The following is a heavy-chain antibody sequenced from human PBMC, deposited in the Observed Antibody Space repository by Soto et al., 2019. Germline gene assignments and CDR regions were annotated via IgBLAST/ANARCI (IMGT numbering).Heavy chain of an antibody. Sequence: QVQLQESGPGLVKPSQTLSLTCTVSGGSISSGDYYWSWIRQPPGKGLEWIGYIYYIGSTYYNPSLKSRVTISVDTSKNQFSLKLSSVTAADTAVYYCARATWIQPEMLDYWGQGTLVTVSS. CDR2: IYYIGST. V-gene: IGHV4-30-4*01. CDR1: GGSISSGDYY. D-gene: IGHD5-18*01. CDR3: ARATWIQPEMLDY. J-gene: IGHJ4*02.